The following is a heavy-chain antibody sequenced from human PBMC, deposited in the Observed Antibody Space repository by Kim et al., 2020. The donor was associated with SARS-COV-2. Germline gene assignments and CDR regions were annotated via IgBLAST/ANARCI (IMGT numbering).Heavy chain of an antibody. CDR3: ARGKGYSYGYE. J-gene: IGHJ4*02. V-gene: IGHV4-34*01. D-gene: IGHD5-18*01. CDR2: T. Sequence: TTYNPSLKSRVTISVDTSKNQFSLKLGSVTAADTAVYYCARGKGYSYGYEWGQGTLVTVSS.